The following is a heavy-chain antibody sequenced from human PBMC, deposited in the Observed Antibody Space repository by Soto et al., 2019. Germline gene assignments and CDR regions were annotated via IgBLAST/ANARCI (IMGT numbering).Heavy chain of an antibody. V-gene: IGHV1-18*01. CDR2: ISAYNGNT. D-gene: IGHD2-2*01. CDR1: GYTFTSYG. J-gene: IGHJ4*02. CDR3: ARCYCSSTSCYVGECDY. Sequence: QVQLVQSGAEVKKPGASVKVSCKASGYTFTSYGISWVRQAPGQGLEWMVWISAYNGNTNYAQKLQGRVTMTTNTSTSTAYMELRSLRSDDTAVYYCARCYCSSTSCYVGECDYWGQGTLVTVSS.